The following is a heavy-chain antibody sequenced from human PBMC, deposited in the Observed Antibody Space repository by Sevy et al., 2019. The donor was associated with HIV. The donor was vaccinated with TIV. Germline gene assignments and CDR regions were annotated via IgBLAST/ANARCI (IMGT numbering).Heavy chain of an antibody. D-gene: IGHD6-13*01. CDR1: GFTFSTYD. Sequence: GGSLRLSCAASGFTFSTYDMHWVRQVAGEGLEWVSGIGTLLDTYYAASVKGRFIISRDNAKNSLFLQMNSLRAGDTAIYYCARACTAAGYKSGPIDAFDVWGQGRVVTVS. CDR3: ARACTAAGYKSGPIDAFDV. V-gene: IGHV3-13*01. CDR2: IGTLLDT. J-gene: IGHJ3*01.